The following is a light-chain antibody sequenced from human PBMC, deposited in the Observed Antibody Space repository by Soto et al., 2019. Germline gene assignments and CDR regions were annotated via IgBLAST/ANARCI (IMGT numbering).Light chain of an antibody. Sequence: QSALTQPASVSGSPGQSITISCTGTSSDVWSYNLVSWYQQHPGKAPKLMIYEGSKRPSGVSNRFSGSKSGNTASLTISGLQAEDEADYYCCSYAGSSTGVVFGGGTKLTVL. CDR3: CSYAGSSTGVV. V-gene: IGLV2-23*01. CDR1: SSDVWSYNL. CDR2: EGS. J-gene: IGLJ2*01.